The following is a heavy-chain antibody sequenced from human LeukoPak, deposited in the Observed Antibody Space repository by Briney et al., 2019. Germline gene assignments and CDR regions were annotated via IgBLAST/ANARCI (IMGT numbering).Heavy chain of an antibody. J-gene: IGHJ4*02. CDR3: EKDTPLPQYTRGWSNTCFYF. CDR2: VSGGAEAT. D-gene: IGHD6-19*01. V-gene: IGHV3-23*01. CDR1: GFSFRDYA. Sequence: GGSLRLSCAASGFSFRDYAMTWVRQAPGKGLEWVSTVSGGAEATYYADSVKGRFAISRDNSKSALYLQMNSLRAEDTAIYYWEKDTPLPQYTRGWSNTCFYFWGRGPLVT.